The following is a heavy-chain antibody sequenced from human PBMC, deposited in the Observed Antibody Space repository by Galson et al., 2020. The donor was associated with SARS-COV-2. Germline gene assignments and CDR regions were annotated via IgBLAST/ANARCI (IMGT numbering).Heavy chain of an antibody. V-gene: IGHV2-26*01. CDR2: IFSNDEK. J-gene: IGHJ5*02. CDR1: GFSLSNARMG. CDR3: ARIRVDYYRDPAVNENWFDP. D-gene: IGHD3-10*01. Sequence: SGPTLVKPTETLTLTCTVSGFSLSNARMGVSWIRQPPGKALEWLAHIFSNDEKSYSTSLKSRLTISKDTSKSQVVLTMTNMDPVDTATYYCARIRVDYYRDPAVNENWFDPWGQGTLVTVSS.